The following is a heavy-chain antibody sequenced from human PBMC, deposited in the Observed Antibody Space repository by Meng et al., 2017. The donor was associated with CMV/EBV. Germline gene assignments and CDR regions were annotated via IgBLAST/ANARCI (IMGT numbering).Heavy chain of an antibody. V-gene: IGHV4-39*07. J-gene: IGHJ1*01. CDR3: ARSVGYCSSTSCTPPQH. D-gene: IGHD2-2*01. CDR1: ISGGSYY. Sequence: ISGGSYYWGWIRQPPGKGLEWIGRIYYSGSTYYDPSLKSRVTISVDTSKNQFSLKLSSVTAADTAVYYCARSVGYCSSTSCTPPQHWGQGTLVTVSS. CDR2: IYYSGST.